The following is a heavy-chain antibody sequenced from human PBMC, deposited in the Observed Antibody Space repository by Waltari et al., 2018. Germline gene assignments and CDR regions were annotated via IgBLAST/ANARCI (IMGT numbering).Heavy chain of an antibody. CDR2: INADGRAT. J-gene: IGHJ4*02. V-gene: IGHV3-74*01. CDR3: AIQISGVVF. D-gene: IGHD3-3*01. CDR1: GFTFSAYR. Sequence: EVQLVESGGGFVQPGGSLRLSCAASGFTFSAYRMHWSRPASGKGMVWVSLINADGRATLYADSVKGRFTMSRDNAKDTLYLQMNSLRGEDTAVYYCAIQISGVVFWGQGTLVTVSS.